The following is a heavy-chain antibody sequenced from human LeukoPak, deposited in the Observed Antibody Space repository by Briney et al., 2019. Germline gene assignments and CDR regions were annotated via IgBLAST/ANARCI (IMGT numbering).Heavy chain of an antibody. D-gene: IGHD6-13*01. V-gene: IGHV3-53*04. CDR3: HRIAAAGSYYFDY. CDR1: GFTFSSYA. CDR2: IYSGGST. J-gene: IGHJ4*02. Sequence: GGSLRLSCAASGFTFSSYAMSWVRQAPGKGLEWVSVIYSGGSTYYADSVKGRFTISRHNSKNTLYLQMNSLRAEDTAVYYCHRIAAAGSYYFDYWGQGTLVTVSS.